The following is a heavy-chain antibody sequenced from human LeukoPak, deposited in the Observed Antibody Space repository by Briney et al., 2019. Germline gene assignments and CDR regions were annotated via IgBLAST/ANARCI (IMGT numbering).Heavy chain of an antibody. CDR2: ISSSSSYI. J-gene: IGHJ4*02. Sequence: PGGSLRLSCAASGFTFSSYSMNWVRQAPGKGLEWVSSISSSSSYIYYADSVKGRFTISRDNAKNSLYLQMNSLRAEDTAVYYCASTVEMATIFLDYWGQGTLVTVSS. V-gene: IGHV3-21*01. CDR1: GFTFSSYS. D-gene: IGHD5-24*01. CDR3: ASTVEMATIFLDY.